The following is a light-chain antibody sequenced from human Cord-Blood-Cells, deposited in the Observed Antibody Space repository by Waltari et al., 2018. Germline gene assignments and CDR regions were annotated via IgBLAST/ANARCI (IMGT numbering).Light chain of an antibody. CDR2: EVS. CDR3: SSYTSSSTLV. V-gene: IGLV2-14*01. CDR1: RRDVGGYKY. Sequence: QSALTQPASVSGSPGQSITISCTGTRRDVGGYKYVSWYQQHPGKAPNLMIYEVSNRPSGVSNRFSGSKSGNTASLTISGLQAEDEADYYCSSYTSSSTLVFGTGTKVTVL. J-gene: IGLJ1*01.